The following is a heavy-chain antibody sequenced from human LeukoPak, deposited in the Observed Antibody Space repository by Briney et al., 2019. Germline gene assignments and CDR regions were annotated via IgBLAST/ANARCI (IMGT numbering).Heavy chain of an antibody. V-gene: IGHV3-23*01. CDR2: ISGSGGST. J-gene: IGHJ3*02. CDR3: AKEHGGSSWYEDAFDI. CDR1: GFTFSSYG. D-gene: IGHD6-13*01. Sequence: PGGSLRLSCAASGFTFSSYGMSWVRQAPGKGLEWVSDISGSGGSTYYADSVKGRFTISRDNSKNTLYLRMNSLRAEDTAVYYCAKEHGGSSWYEDAFDIWGQGTMVTVSS.